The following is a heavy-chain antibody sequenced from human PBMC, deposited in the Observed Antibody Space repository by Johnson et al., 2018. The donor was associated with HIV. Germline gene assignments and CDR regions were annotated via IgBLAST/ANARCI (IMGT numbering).Heavy chain of an antibody. CDR3: AKWKYCSGDNCYSEFGVFDDAFDI. CDR2: ISSSGSNR. Sequence: QVQLVESGGGLVKPGGSLRLSCVASGFTFSDHYMSWIRQAPGKGLEWVAHISSSGSNRDYSDSVKGRFTISRDNSKNTVYLQTNSLRAEDSAVYYCAKWKYCSGDNCYSEFGVFDDAFDIWGRGTMVTVSS. J-gene: IGHJ3*02. V-gene: IGHV3-11*04. D-gene: IGHD2-15*01. CDR1: GFTFSDHY.